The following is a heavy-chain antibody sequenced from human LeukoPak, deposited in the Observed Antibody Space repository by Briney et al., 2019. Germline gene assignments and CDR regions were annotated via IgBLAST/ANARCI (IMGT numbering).Heavy chain of an antibody. CDR3: ARGDFFDY. CDR1: GFTLSSYG. Sequence: GGSLRLSCAASGFTLSSYGMHWVRQAPGKGLEWVSVIYSSGSTYCADSVKGRFTISRDNSKNTLYLQMNSLRAEDMAVYYCARGDFFDYWGQGTLVTVSS. J-gene: IGHJ4*02. V-gene: IGHV3-NL1*01. CDR2: IYSSGST.